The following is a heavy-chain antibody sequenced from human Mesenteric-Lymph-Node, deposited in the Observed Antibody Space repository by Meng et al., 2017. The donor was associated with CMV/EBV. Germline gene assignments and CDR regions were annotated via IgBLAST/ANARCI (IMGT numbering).Heavy chain of an antibody. V-gene: IGHV3-30-3*01. CDR2: ISYDGSNK. Sequence: GGSLRLSCAASGLTFSDYPMHWVRQAPGKGLEWVAVISYDGSNKYYADSVKGRFTISRDNSKNTLYLQMNSLRAEDTAVYHCARDIVVVPAARAKGMDVWGQGTTVTVSS. J-gene: IGHJ6*02. D-gene: IGHD2-2*01. CDR1: GLTFSDYP. CDR3: ARDIVVVPAARAKGMDV.